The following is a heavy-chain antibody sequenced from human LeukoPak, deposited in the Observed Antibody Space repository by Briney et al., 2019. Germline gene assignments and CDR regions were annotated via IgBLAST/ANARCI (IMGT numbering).Heavy chain of an antibody. J-gene: IGHJ4*02. V-gene: IGHV3-73*01. D-gene: IGHD2-2*01. Sequence: GGSLKLSCAASGFTFSASAIQWVRQASGRGLEWVGRIRGKPITYATAFAASVKGRFTNSRDDSSNTAYLQMNSLRTEDSAVYYFARLGAGCIGSSCHGLDYWGQGTLVTVSS. CDR1: GFTFSASA. CDR2: IRGKPITYAT. CDR3: ARLGAGCIGSSCHGLDY.